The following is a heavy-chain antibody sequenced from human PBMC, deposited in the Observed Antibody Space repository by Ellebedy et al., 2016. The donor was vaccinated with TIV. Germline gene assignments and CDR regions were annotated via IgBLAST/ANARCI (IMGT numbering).Heavy chain of an antibody. D-gene: IGHD1-14*01. CDR1: GGSISSNY. CDR3: ARELSGNNRHAFDY. Sequence: MPSETLSLTCTVPGGSISSNYWSWIRQPPGKGLEWIGYMSYSGRTDYNPSLKRRATVSIDTSKNQFSLKLSSVTAADTAVYYCARELSGNNRHAFDYWGQGTLVTVSS. CDR2: MSYSGRT. J-gene: IGHJ4*02. V-gene: IGHV4-59*01.